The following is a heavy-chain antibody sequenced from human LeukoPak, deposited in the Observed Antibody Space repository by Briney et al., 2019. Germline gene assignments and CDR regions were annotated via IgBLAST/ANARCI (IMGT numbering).Heavy chain of an antibody. V-gene: IGHV4-39*07. CDR1: GDSISSSSYY. CDR2: IYYSGSS. Sequence: SETLSLTCTVSGDSISSSSYYWGWIRQPPGKGLEWIANIYYSGSSYYNPSLKSRVTISLDTSKNQFSLKLSSVTAADTAVYYCARGVYYYYYYMDVWGKGTTVTISS. J-gene: IGHJ6*03. CDR3: ARGVYYYYYYMDV.